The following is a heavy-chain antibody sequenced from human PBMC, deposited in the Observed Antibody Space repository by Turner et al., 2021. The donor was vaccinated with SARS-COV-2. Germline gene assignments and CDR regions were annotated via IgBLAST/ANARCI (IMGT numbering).Heavy chain of an antibody. CDR3: AKGTIAVPGTFDY. J-gene: IGHJ4*02. V-gene: IGHV3-23*01. CDR2: VRARGGNT. CDR1: GFTFRNYA. Sequence: EVQLLESGGGLVQPGGSLRLSCVAAGFTFRNYAMRWVRLAPGRGLEWVSTVRARGGNTYYADSLKGRFTISRDNSENAVFLQVNSLRAEDTAVYYCAKGTIAVPGTFDYWGQGSLVTVSS. D-gene: IGHD6-19*01.